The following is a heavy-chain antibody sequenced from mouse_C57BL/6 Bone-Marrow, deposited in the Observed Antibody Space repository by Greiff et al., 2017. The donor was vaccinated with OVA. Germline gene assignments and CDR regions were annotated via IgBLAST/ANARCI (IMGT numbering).Heavy chain of an antibody. D-gene: IGHD2-10*02. J-gene: IGHJ3*01. V-gene: IGHV5-6*02. CDR1: GFTFSSYG. CDR2: ISSGGSYT. CDR3: ARGGYGNLFAY. Sequence: DVMLVESGGDLVKPGGSLKLSCAASGFTFSSYGMSWVRQTPDKRLEWVATISSGGSYTYYPDSVKGRFTISRDNAKNTLYLQMSSLKSEDTAMYYCARGGYGNLFAYWGQGTLVTVSA.